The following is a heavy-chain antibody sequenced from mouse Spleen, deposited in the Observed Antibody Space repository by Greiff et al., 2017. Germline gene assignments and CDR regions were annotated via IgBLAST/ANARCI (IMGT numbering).Heavy chain of an antibody. CDR3: ARDGGNYYAMDY. Sequence: EVHLVESGGGLVQPGGSRKLSCAASGFTFSSFGMHWVRQAPEKGLEWVAYISSGSSTIYYADTVKGRFTISRDNPKNTLFLQMTSLRSEDTAMYYCARDGGNYYAMDYWGQGTSVTVSS. J-gene: IGHJ4*01. D-gene: IGHD2-3*01. V-gene: IGHV5-17*02. CDR2: ISSGSSTI. CDR1: GFTFSSFG.